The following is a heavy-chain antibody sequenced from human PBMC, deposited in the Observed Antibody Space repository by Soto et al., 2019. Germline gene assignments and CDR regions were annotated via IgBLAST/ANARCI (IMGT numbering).Heavy chain of an antibody. CDR2: INPSGGSK. V-gene: IGHV1-46*01. J-gene: IGHJ4*02. Sequence: QVQLVQSGAEVKKPGASVKVSCKASGYTFTSYHMHWVRQAPGPGLEWMGIINPSGGSKSYEEKFQGRVYMIREKSTSTVYMELSSLRSEDTAVYYCARGEGQSRSPAQFSYWGQGTLVTVSS. CDR1: GYTFTSYH. CDR3: ARGEGQSRSPAQFSY. D-gene: IGHD6-6*01.